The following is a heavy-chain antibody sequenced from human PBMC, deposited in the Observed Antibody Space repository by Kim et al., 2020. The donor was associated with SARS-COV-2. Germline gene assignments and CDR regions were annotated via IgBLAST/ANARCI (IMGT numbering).Heavy chain of an antibody. CDR3: ARGRTGDSADY. Sequence: GGSLRLSCAASGFTFNTYDMHWVRQSTGKGLELVSTILNNGATFYPDSVRGRFTVSRENAKNSLYLQMNRLTAGDTAVYYCARGRTGDSADYWAQGTLVT. D-gene: IGHD7-27*01. J-gene: IGHJ4*02. V-gene: IGHV3-13*04. CDR2: ILNNGAT. CDR1: GFTFNTYD.